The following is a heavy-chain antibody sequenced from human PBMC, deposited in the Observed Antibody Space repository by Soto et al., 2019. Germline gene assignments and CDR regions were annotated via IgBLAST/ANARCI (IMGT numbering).Heavy chain of an antibody. CDR2: LTDNGSNK. Sequence: GGSLRLSCAASGFTFSSHAMSWVRQAPGKGLEWVSALTDNGSNKYYADSVKGRFTISRDNSKNTLYLQMNSLRAEDTAVYYCAKEGSSSDFDYWGQGTLVTVSS. D-gene: IGHD6-6*01. J-gene: IGHJ4*02. CDR1: GFTFSSHA. V-gene: IGHV3-23*01. CDR3: AKEGSSSDFDY.